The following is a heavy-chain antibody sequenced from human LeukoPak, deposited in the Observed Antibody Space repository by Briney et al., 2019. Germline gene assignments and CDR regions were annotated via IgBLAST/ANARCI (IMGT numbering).Heavy chain of an antibody. V-gene: IGHV3-21*01. CDR2: ISPDSNYK. CDR1: GFTFSTYS. Sequence: GGSLRLSCAASGFTFSTYSMNWLRLAPGKGLEWVSSISPDSNYKYYVDSVKGRFTISRDNAKSSLYLQMNSLRAEDTAVYYCVRGGYRGFDYEYWGQGALVTVSS. D-gene: IGHD5-12*01. CDR3: VRGGYRGFDYEY. J-gene: IGHJ4*02.